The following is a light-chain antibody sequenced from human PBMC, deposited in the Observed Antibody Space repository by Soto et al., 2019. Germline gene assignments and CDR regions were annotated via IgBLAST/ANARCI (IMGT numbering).Light chain of an antibody. CDR3: QQYGSSPH. V-gene: IGKV3-20*01. J-gene: IGKJ5*01. Sequence: EIVLTQSPGTLSLSPGERATLSCRASQSVSSSYLAWYQQKPGQAPRLLIYGASSRATGIPDRFSGSGSGTDFTLTISRLEPEDFAVYYCQQYGSSPHFGQGTDWRL. CDR1: QSVSSSY. CDR2: GAS.